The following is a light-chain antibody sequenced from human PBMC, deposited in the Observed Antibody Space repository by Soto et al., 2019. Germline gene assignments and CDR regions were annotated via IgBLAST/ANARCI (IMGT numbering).Light chain of an antibody. CDR1: QSVGTH. J-gene: IGKJ4*01. CDR2: DTS. CDR3: QQRSNWLT. V-gene: IGKV3-11*01. Sequence: EIVLTQSPAILSLSPGDRATLSCRASQSVGTHLAWYQQKPGQAPRLLIYDTSNRASGVPARFSGSGSGTDFTLTISSLEPEDFAVYYCQQRSNWLTFGGGTKVDIK.